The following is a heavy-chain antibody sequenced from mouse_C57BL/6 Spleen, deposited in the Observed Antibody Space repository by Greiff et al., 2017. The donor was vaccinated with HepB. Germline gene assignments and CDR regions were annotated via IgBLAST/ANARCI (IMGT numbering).Heavy chain of an antibody. CDR2: IDPSDSYT. V-gene: IGHV1-69*01. CDR3: ARRGIYYYGSSDY. J-gene: IGHJ2*01. Sequence: QVQLQQPGAELVMPGASVKLSCKASGYTFTSYWMHWVKQRPGQGLEWIGEIDPSDSYTNYNQKFKGKSTLTVDKSSSTAYMQLSSLTSEDSAVYYCARRGIYYYGSSDYWGQGTTLTVSS. D-gene: IGHD1-1*01. CDR1: GYTFTSYW.